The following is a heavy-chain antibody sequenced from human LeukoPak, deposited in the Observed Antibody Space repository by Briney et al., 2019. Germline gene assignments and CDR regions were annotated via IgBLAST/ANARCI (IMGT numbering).Heavy chain of an antibody. CDR3: ARDRVYSGSYYYYYYYMDV. CDR1: GGSISSYY. Sequence: PSETLSLTCTVSGGSISSYYWSWIRQPPGKGLEWIGYIYYSGSTNYNPSLKGRVTISVDTSKNQFSLKLSSVTAADTAVYYCARDRVYSGSYYYYYYYMDVWGKGTTVTVSS. CDR2: IYYSGST. V-gene: IGHV4-59*01. D-gene: IGHD1-26*01. J-gene: IGHJ6*03.